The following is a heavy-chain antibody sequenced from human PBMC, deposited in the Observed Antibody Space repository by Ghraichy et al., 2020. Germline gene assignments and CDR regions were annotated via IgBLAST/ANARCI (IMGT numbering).Heavy chain of an antibody. J-gene: IGHJ6*03. Sequence: SVKVSCKASGGTFSSYAISWVRQAPGQGLEWMGGIIPIFGTANYAQKFQGRVTITADESTSTAYMELSSLRSEDTAVYYCAAPKWAEGIVVVPAARGKSYYYYMDVWGKGTTVTVSS. CDR1: GGTFSSYA. CDR2: IIPIFGTA. CDR3: AAPKWAEGIVVVPAARGKSYYYYMDV. V-gene: IGHV1-69*13. D-gene: IGHD2-2*01.